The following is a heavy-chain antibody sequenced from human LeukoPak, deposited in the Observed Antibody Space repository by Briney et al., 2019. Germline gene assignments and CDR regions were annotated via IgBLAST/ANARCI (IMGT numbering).Heavy chain of an antibody. J-gene: IGHJ3*02. V-gene: IGHV3-48*03. CDR2: ISSSASTR. CDR3: ARENTEDAFDI. CDR1: GFTFSSYE. D-gene: IGHD1/OR15-1a*01. Sequence: PGGSLRLSCAASGFTFSSYEMNWVRQAPGKGLEWVSYISSSASTRNYADSVKGRFTISRDNAKNSLYLQMSSLRAEDTAVYYCARENTEDAFDIWGQGTMVIVSP.